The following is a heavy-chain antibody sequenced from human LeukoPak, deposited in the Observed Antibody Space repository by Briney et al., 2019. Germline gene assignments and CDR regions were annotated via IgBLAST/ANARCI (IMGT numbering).Heavy chain of an antibody. J-gene: IGHJ4*02. D-gene: IGHD1-26*01. CDR2: IFYSGST. V-gene: IGHV4-39*07. CDR3: ARGKLRELLDY. Sequence: SETLSLTCTVSSGSISTSNYYWGWVRQPPGKALEWIGNIFYSGSTYYSPSLKSRVTISLDTSRNQFSLKLSSVTAADTAVYYCARGKLRELLDYWGQGTLVTVSS. CDR1: SGSISTSNYY.